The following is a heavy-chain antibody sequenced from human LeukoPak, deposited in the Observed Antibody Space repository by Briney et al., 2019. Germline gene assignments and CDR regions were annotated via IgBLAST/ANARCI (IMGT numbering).Heavy chain of an antibody. CDR2: INHSGST. J-gene: IGHJ4*02. CDR1: GGSFSGYY. Sequence: SETLSLTCAVYGGSFSGYYWSWIRQPPGKGLEWIGEINHSGSTNYNPSLKSRVTISVDTSKNQFSLKLSSVTAADTAVYYCARDAGYVEYYDFWSGYLVYWGQGTLVTVSS. CDR3: ARDAGYVEYYDFWSGYLVY. D-gene: IGHD3-3*01. V-gene: IGHV4-34*01.